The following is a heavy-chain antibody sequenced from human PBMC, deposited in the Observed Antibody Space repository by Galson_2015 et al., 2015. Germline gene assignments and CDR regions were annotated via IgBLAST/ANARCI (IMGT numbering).Heavy chain of an antibody. V-gene: IGHV1-3*04. CDR1: GYAFTTYA. CDR2: INTGNGNT. CDR3: ARGSSSSSNWFDP. Sequence: SVKVSCKASGYAFTTYAMHWVRQAPGQRLEWMGWINTGNGNTKYSQKFQGRVTITRDTSASTAYMDLSSLQSEDTAAYYCARGSSSSSNWFDPWGQGTLVTVSS. D-gene: IGHD6-6*01. J-gene: IGHJ5*02.